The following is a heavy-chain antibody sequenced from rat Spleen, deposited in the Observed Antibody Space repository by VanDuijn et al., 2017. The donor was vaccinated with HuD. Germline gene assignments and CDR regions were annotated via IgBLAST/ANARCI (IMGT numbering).Heavy chain of an antibody. D-gene: IGHD5-1*01. CDR1: RFPFGNYD. V-gene: IGHV5S13*01. J-gene: IGHJ2*01. CDR2: ISPSGGTT. CDR3: APELGLDY. Sequence: EVQPVESGGGSVQPGGTLKLSCAPSRFPFGNYDMVWVRQAPTKGLEWVASISPSGGTTYYRDSVKGRFIVSRDNAKHTLYLQMDSLRSEDTATYYCAPELGLDYWGQGVMVTVSS.